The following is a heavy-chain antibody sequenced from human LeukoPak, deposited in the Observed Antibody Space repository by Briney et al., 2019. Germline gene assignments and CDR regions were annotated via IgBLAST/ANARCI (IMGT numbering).Heavy chain of an antibody. J-gene: IGHJ4*02. CDR1: GGTFSSYA. CDR2: IIPIFGTA. Sequence: ASVKVSCKASGGTFSSYAISWVRQAPGQGLEWMGGIIPIFGTANYAQKFQGRVTITADESTSTAYMELSSLRSEDTAVYYCARGHDYSNYFDYWGQGTLVTVSS. D-gene: IGHD4-11*01. CDR3: ARGHDYSNYFDY. V-gene: IGHV1-69*13.